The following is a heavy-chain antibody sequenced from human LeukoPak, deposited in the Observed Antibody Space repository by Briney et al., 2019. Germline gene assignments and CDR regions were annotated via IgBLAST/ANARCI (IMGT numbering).Heavy chain of an antibody. CDR2: ISGSGGST. CDR1: GFTFSGYA. D-gene: IGHD3-22*01. CDR3: AKEDYYDSRGGPDY. J-gene: IGHJ4*02. V-gene: IGHV3-23*01. Sequence: GGSLRLSCAASGFTFSGYAMSWVRQASGKGLEWVSAISGSGGSTYYADSVKGRFTTSRDNSKNTLYLQMNSLRAEDTAVYYCAKEDYYDSRGGPDYWGQGTLVTVSS.